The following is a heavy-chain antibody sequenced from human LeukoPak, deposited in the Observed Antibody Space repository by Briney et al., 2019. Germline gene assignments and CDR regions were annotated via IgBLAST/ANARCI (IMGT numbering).Heavy chain of an antibody. J-gene: IGHJ4*02. CDR3: ARLPRYDFWS. CDR2: IDYSGGT. Sequence: SETLSLTCTVSGDSISRASIYWGWIRPPPGKGREWIGSIDYSGGTNYNPSLKNRVTISVDTPKKQFSLKLRSVTAADTAVYYCARLPRYDFWSWGQGTLVTVSS. CDR1: GDSISRASIY. V-gene: IGHV4-39*01. D-gene: IGHD3-3*01.